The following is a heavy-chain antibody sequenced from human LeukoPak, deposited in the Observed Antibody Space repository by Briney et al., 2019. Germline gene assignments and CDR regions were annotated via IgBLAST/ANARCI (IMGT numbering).Heavy chain of an antibody. J-gene: IGHJ4*02. CDR3: ARGDYYGSGSYYFDY. D-gene: IGHD3-10*01. V-gene: IGHV3-30*03. CDR2: ISYDGSNK. CDR1: GFTFSSYG. Sequence: GRSLRLSCAASGFTFSSYGMHWVRQAPGKGLEWVAVISYDGSNKYYADSVKGRFTISRDNSKNTLYLQMNSLRAEDTAVYYCARGDYYGSGSYYFDYWGQGTLVTVSS.